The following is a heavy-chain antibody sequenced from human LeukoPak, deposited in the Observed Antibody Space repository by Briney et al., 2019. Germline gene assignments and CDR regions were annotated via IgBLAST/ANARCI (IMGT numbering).Heavy chain of an antibody. J-gene: IGHJ3*02. CDR2: IFYSGST. V-gene: IGHV4-59*12. Sequence: SETLSLTCTVSGGSISSYYWSWIRQPPGKGLEWIGNIFYSGSTYYSPSLKSRVTISIDTSRNQFSLKLNSVTAADTAVYYCAKSNGYGLVDIWGQGTMVTVSS. CDR3: AKSNGYGLVDI. D-gene: IGHD3-10*01. CDR1: GGSISSYY.